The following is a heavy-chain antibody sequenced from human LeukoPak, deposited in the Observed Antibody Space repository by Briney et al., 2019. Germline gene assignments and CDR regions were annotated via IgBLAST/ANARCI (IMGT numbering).Heavy chain of an antibody. CDR1: GDSISSSHY. D-gene: IGHD3-22*01. V-gene: IGHV4-4*07. Sequence: PSETLSLTCAVSGDSISSSHYWSWIRQSAGKGLEWIGRIYTSGSINYNPSLKSRVTMSVDTSKNQFSLNLSSVTAADTAVYYCARGYYDSRGNYYFDNWGQGTLVTVSS. CDR3: ARGYYDSRGNYYFDN. CDR2: IYTSGSI. J-gene: IGHJ4*02.